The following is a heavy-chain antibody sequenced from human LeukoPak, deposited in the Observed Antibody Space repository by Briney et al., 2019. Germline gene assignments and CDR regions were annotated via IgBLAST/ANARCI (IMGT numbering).Heavy chain of an antibody. CDR2: IYPGDSDT. J-gene: IGHJ4*02. D-gene: IGHD2-15*01. V-gene: IGHV5-51*01. CDR3: ARGPYCSGGSCYPHFDY. CDR1: GYSFTSYW. Sequence: GESLKISCKGSGYSFTSYWIGWVRQMPGKGLEWMGIIYPGDSDTRYSPSLQGQVTISADKSISTAYLQWSSLKASDTAMYYCARGPYCSGGSCYPHFDYWGQGTLVTVSS.